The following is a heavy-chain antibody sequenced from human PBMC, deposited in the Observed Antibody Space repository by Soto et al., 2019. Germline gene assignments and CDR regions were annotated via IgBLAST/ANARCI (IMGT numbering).Heavy chain of an antibody. CDR2: ISSSGGST. CDR1: GFTFSSYA. CDR3: AKDLGGDSGYAVDC. J-gene: IGHJ4*02. D-gene: IGHD5-12*01. Sequence: EVQLLESGGGLVQPGGSLRLSCAASGFTFSSYAMSWVRQAPGKGLEWVSAISSSGGSTYYADSVKGRFTISRDNSEKPLYQQMKSLSAEDTAVDCWAKDLGGDSGYAVDCWGRGTLVTGSS. V-gene: IGHV3-23*01.